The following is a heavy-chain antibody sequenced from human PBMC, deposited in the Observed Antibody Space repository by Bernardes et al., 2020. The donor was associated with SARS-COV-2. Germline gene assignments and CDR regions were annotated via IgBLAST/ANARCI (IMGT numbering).Heavy chain of an antibody. D-gene: IGHD3-16*01. CDR2: IIPILGIA. V-gene: IGHV1-69*02. J-gene: IGHJ6*02. Sequence: SVKVSCKASGGTFSSYTISWVRQAPGQGLEWMGRIIPILGIANYAQKFQGRVTITADKSTSTAYMELSSLRSEDTAVYYCARGDSKHGGGYYYGMDVWGQGTTVTVSS. CDR1: GGTFSSYT. CDR3: ARGDSKHGGGYYYGMDV.